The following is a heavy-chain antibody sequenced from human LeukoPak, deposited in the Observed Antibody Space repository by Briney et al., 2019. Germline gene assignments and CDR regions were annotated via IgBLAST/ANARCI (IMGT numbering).Heavy chain of an antibody. Sequence: ASVKVSCKASGYTFTNYGISWVRQAPGQGLEWMGWISTYNGNTNYAQKLQGRVTMTTDTSTSTAYLELRSLRSDDTAVYYCAREAAAGSYFDYWGQGTLVTVSS. D-gene: IGHD6-13*01. CDR1: GYTFTNYG. CDR2: ISTYNGNT. CDR3: AREAAAGSYFDY. J-gene: IGHJ4*02. V-gene: IGHV1-18*01.